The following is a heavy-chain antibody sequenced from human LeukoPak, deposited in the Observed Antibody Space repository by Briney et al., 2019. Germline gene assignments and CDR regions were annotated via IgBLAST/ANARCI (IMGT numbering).Heavy chain of an antibody. J-gene: IGHJ4*02. CDR2: ISSSSSYI. CDR1: GFTFSSYS. D-gene: IGHD2-2*01. V-gene: IGHV3-21*01. CDR3: ARVDIVVVPAARPEY. Sequence: GGSLRLSCAASGFTFSSYSMNWVRQALGKGLEWVSSISSSSSYIYYADSVKGRFTISRDNAKKSLYLQMNSLRAEDTAVYYCARVDIVVVPAARPEYWGQGTLVTVSS.